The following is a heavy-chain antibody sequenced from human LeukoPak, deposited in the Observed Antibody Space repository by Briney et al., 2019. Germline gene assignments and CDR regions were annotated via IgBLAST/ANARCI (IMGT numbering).Heavy chain of an antibody. Sequence: GGSLRLSCAPSGFTFSDYYMSWIRHAPGKGLEGVSYNSSSGSTIYYADSLKGRLTISRENAKNSLYLQMNSLRAEDTAVYHCARTTWIQLWSEVDYWGQGTLVTVSS. D-gene: IGHD5-18*01. J-gene: IGHJ4*02. V-gene: IGHV3-11*04. CDR1: GFTFSDYY. CDR3: ARTTWIQLWSEVDY. CDR2: NSSSGSTI.